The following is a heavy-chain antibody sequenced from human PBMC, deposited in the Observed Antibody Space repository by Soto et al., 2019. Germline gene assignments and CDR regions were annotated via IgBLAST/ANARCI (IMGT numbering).Heavy chain of an antibody. J-gene: IGHJ5*02. Sequence: GASVKVSCKASGYTFITYDINWVRQATGQGLEWMGWMNPSNGNAGYAQKFQGRLTITRNTSISTAYMELSSLRPDDTAVYFCARRKERSGPNHCDAWGQESRGTVSS. CDR2: MNPSNGNA. V-gene: IGHV1-8*01. CDR3: ARRKERSGPNHCDA. CDR1: GYTFITYD.